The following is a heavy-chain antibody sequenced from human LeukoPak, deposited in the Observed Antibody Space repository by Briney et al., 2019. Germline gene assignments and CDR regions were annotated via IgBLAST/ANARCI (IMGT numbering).Heavy chain of an antibody. V-gene: IGHV1-69*01. CDR2: IIPIFGTA. D-gene: IGHD2-2*02. CDR1: GGTFSSYA. Sequence: ASVKVSCKASGGTFSSYAISWVRQAPGQGLEWMGGIIPIFGTANYAQKFQGRVTITADESTSTAYMELSSLRSEDTAMYYCALWDIVVVPAAIGRYWGQGTLVTVSS. J-gene: IGHJ4*02. CDR3: ALWDIVVVPAAIGRY.